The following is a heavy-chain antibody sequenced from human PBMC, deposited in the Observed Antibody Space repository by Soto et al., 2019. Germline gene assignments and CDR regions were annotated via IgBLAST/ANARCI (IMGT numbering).Heavy chain of an antibody. D-gene: IGHD2-21*02. CDR2: IIPIFGTA. Sequence: ASVKVSCNASGGTFSSYAISWVRQAPGQGLEWMGGIIPIFGTANYAQKFQGRVTITADESTSTAYMELSSLRSEDTAVYYCARDSGLAYCGGDCYQRAFDIWGQGTMVTVSS. CDR3: ARDSGLAYCGGDCYQRAFDI. CDR1: GGTFSSYA. V-gene: IGHV1-69*13. J-gene: IGHJ3*02.